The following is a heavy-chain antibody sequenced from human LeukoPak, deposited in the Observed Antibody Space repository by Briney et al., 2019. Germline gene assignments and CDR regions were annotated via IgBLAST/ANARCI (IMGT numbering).Heavy chain of an antibody. D-gene: IGHD2-2*01. CDR3: ARDRDQLLHYHLSAFDI. J-gene: IGHJ3*02. V-gene: IGHV4-39*07. CDR2: IYYSEST. Sequence: SETLSLTCTVCGGSISSSSYYWGWLRQPPGKGLEWIGSIYYSESTYYNPSLKSRVTISVDTSKNQFSLKLSSVTAADTAVYYCARDRDQLLHYHLSAFDIWGQGTMVTVSS. CDR1: GGSISSSSYY.